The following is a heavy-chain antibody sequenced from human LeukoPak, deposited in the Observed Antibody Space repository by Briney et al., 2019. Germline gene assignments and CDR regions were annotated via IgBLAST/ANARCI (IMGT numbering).Heavy chain of an antibody. CDR1: GFTFSSYA. CDR2: ISGSGGST. V-gene: IGHV3-23*01. D-gene: IGHD2-2*01. Sequence: GGSLRLSCAASGFTFSSYAMSWVRQAPGKGLEWVSAISGSGGSTYFADSVKGRFTISRDNSKNTLYLQMNSLRAEDTAVYYCAKGWSTSCIHGMDVWGQGTTVTVSS. J-gene: IGHJ6*02. CDR3: AKGWSTSCIHGMDV.